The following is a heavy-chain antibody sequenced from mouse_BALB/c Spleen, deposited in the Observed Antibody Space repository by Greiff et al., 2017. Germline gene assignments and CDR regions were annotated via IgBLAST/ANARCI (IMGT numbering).Heavy chain of an antibody. V-gene: IGHV14-3*02. J-gene: IGHJ1*01. CDR3: ARTVLRRWYFDD. D-gene: IGHD1-2*01. Sequence: EVQLQQSGAGLVTPAASVKLSCTASGFYFKDSYMHWVKQRPEQGLEWLGRIDPANGTTKYDPKFPGQATITANATSNTAYLQLSSLTSEDAAVYYCARTVLRRWYFDDWGEGTTVTVSS. CDR1: GFYFKDSY. CDR2: IDPANGTT.